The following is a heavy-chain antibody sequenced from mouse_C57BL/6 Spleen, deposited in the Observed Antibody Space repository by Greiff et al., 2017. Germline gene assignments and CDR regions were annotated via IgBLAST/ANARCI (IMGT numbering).Heavy chain of an antibody. D-gene: IGHD2-2*01. CDR2: ILPGRGST. CDR3: TRLVTASMDY. J-gene: IGHJ4*01. CDR1: GYTFTGYW. V-gene: IGHV1-9*01. Sequence: QVQLKASGAELMKPGASVKLSCKASGYTFTGYWIEWVKQRPGHGLEWIGEILPGRGSTNYNEKFKGKATFTADTSSNTAYMQLSSLTTEDSAIYYCTRLVTASMDYWGQGTSVTVSS.